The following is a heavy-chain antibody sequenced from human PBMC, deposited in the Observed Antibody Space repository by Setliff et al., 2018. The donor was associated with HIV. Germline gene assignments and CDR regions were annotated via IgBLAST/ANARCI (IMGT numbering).Heavy chain of an antibody. CDR3: ARVVSRREDRGTWMKLWLAPYYMDV. CDR1: GGSITNKY. V-gene: IGHV4-59*01. Sequence: NPSETLSLTCAVSGGSITNKYWSWIRQPPGKGLEWLGYVSSSGTANYNPSLESRLTISVDTSKNQVSLRLSSVTAADTAVYFCARVVSRREDRGTWMKLWLAPYYMDVWGKGTTVTV. CDR2: VSSSGTA. J-gene: IGHJ6*03. D-gene: IGHD5-18*01.